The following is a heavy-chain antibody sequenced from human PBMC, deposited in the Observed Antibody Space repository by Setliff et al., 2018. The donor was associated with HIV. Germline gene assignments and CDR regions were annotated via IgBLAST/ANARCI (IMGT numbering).Heavy chain of an antibody. D-gene: IGHD3-22*01. V-gene: IGHV4-59*11. CDR2: IYYSGST. CDR3: ARDSEYYYDSSGQDDAFDI. J-gene: IGHJ3*02. Sequence: SETLSLTCTVSGGSISSHYWSWIRQPPGKGLEWIGSIYYSGSTNYNPSLKSRATISVDTSKNQFSLKLSSVTAADTAVYYCARDSEYYYDSSGQDDAFDIWGQGTMVTVSS. CDR1: GGSISSHY.